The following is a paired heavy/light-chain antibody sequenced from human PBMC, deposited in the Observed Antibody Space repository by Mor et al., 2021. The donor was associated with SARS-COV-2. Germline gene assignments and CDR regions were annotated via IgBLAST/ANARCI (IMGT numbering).Light chain of an antibody. Sequence: DIQMTQSPSSLSASVGDRVTITCRASQSINRFLNWYQQRPGKAPQLLIYVASTLASGVPSRFSGSGSGTDFTLTISSLQPEDFATYYCQQSYNAPFTFGPGTKVEIK. CDR2: VAS. CDR1: QSINRF. V-gene: IGKV1-39*01. J-gene: IGKJ3*01. CDR3: QQSYNAPFT.
Heavy chain of an antibody. CDR3: ARWEATEGGLDY. V-gene: IGHV1-18*01. CDR1: GYTFTSYG. J-gene: IGHJ4*02. Sequence: QVQLVQSGAEVKKPGASVKVSCKASGYTFTSYGINWVRQAPGAGLEWLGWITVYSGDTKYAQKLQGRVTMTADTSTATAYMELTSLRPDDTAVYFCARWEATEGGLDYWGQGTLVTVSS. D-gene: IGHD1-26*01. CDR2: ITVYSGDT.